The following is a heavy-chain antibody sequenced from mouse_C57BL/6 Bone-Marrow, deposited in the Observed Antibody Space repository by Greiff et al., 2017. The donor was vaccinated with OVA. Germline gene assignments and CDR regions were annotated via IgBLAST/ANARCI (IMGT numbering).Heavy chain of an antibody. CDR3: ARRMGTGHFDY. V-gene: IGHV1-64*01. CDR2: IHPNSGST. CDR1: GYTFTSYW. D-gene: IGHD4-1*01. J-gene: IGHJ2*01. Sequence: QVQLQQPGAELVKPGASVKLSCKASGYTFTSYWIHWVKQRPGQGLEWIGMIHPNSGSTNYNEKFKSKATLTVDKSSSTAYMQLSSLTSEDSAVYYCARRMGTGHFDYWGQGTTLTVSS.